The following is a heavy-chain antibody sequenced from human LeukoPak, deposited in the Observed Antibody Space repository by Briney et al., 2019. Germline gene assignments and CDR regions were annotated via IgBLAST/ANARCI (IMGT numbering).Heavy chain of an antibody. CDR3: AKGAYYDL. D-gene: IGHD3-22*01. CDR1: GFTFSSYA. V-gene: IGHV3-23*01. CDR2: VSSSGENT. J-gene: IGHJ4*02. Sequence: GGSLRLSCAASGFTFSSYAMSWVRQAPGKGLEWVSTVSSSGENTYYADSVKGRFTISRDNSKNTLYLQMNSLRAEDTAVYYRAKGAYYDLWGQGTLVTVSS.